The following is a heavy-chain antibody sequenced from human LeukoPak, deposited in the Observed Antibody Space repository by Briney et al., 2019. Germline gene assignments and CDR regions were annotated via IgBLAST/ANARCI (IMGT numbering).Heavy chain of an antibody. D-gene: IGHD3-22*01. Sequence: SETLSLTCTVSGGSISSYYWGWIRQPPGKGLEWIGYIYYSGSTNYNPSLKSRVTISVDTSKNQFSLKLSSVTAADTAVYYCARHPLDSSGTGWYFDLWGRGTLVTVSS. V-gene: IGHV4-59*08. J-gene: IGHJ2*01. CDR1: GGSISSYY. CDR2: IYYSGST. CDR3: ARHPLDSSGTGWYFDL.